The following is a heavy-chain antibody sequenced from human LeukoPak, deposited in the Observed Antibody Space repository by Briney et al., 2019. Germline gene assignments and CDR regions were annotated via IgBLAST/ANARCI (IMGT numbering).Heavy chain of an antibody. D-gene: IGHD5-18*01. CDR1: GYTFTGYY. CDR2: INPNSGGT. V-gene: IGHV1-2*02. CDR3: ARHKAAMVPFDY. Sequence: ASVKVSCKASGYTFTGYYMHWVRQAPGQGLEWMGWINPNSGGTNYAQKFQGRVTMTRDTPISTAYMELSRLRSDDTAVYYCARHKAAMVPFDYWGQGTLVTVSS. J-gene: IGHJ4*02.